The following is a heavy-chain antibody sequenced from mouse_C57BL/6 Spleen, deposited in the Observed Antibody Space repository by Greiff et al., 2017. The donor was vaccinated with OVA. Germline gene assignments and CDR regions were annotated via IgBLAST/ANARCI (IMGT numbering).Heavy chain of an antibody. CDR1: GFTFSDYG. CDR3: ARPPLTTVGAMDY. CDR2: ISSGSSTI. J-gene: IGHJ4*01. Sequence: EVQLVESGGGLVKPGWSLKLSCAASGFTFSDYGMHWVRQAPEKGLECVAYISSGSSTIYYADTVKGRFTLSRDNAKNTLFLQMTSLRSEDTAMYYCARPPLTTVGAMDYWGQGTSVTVSS. V-gene: IGHV5-17*01. D-gene: IGHD1-1*01.